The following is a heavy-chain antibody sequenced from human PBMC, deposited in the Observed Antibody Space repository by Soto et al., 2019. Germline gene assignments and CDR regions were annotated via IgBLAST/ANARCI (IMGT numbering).Heavy chain of an antibody. CDR2: TYYSGST. D-gene: IGHD3-3*02. Sequence: SETLSLTCTVSGGSISSYYWSWIRQPPGKGLEWIGYTYYSGSTNYNPSLKSRVTISVDTSKNQFSLKLSSVTAADTAVYYCARARDPALYGMDVWGQGTTVTVSS. J-gene: IGHJ6*02. CDR1: GGSISSYY. V-gene: IGHV4-59*01. CDR3: ARARDPALYGMDV.